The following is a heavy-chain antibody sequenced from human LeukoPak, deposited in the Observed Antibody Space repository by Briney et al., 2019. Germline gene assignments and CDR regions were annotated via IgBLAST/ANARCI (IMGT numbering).Heavy chain of an antibody. Sequence: GGSLRLSCVASGFTFSSYSMNWVRQAPGKGLEWVSSISSSSSSYIYYADSVKGRFTISRDNAKNSLYLQMNSLRAEDTAVYYCARVYSSSWSKYYFDYWGQGTLVTVSS. J-gene: IGHJ4*02. V-gene: IGHV3-21*01. CDR1: GFTFSSYS. CDR3: ARVYSSSWSKYYFDY. D-gene: IGHD6-13*01. CDR2: ISSSSSSYI.